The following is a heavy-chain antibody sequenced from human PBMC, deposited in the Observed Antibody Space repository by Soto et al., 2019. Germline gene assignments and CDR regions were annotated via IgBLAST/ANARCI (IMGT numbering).Heavy chain of an antibody. J-gene: IGHJ4*02. V-gene: IGHV4-31*03. Sequence: LSLTCTVSGGSISSGGYYWSWIRQHPGKGLEWIGYIYYSGSTYYNPSLKSRVTISVDTSKNQFSLKLSSVTAADTAVYYCARCYSSGFTFDYWGQGTLVTVSS. CDR3: ARCYSSGFTFDY. D-gene: IGHD3-22*01. CDR2: IYYSGST. CDR1: GGSISSGGYY.